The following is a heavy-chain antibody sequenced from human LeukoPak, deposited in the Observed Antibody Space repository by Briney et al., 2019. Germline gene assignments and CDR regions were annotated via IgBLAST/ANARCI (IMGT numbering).Heavy chain of an antibody. CDR3: AKDQLPAGPYGMDV. V-gene: IGHV3-23*01. J-gene: IGHJ6*02. D-gene: IGHD4-23*01. CDR2: ISGSGGST. Sequence: PGGSLRLSCTASGFTFSNYAMSWVRQAPGKGLEWVSGISGSGGSTYYADSVKGRFTISRDNSKNTLYLQMNSLRAEDTAVYYCAKDQLPAGPYGMDVWGQGTTVTVSS. CDR1: GFTFSNYA.